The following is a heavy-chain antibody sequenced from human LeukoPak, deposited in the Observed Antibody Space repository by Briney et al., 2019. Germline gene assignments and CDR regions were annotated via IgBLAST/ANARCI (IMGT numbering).Heavy chain of an antibody. CDR3: ARGLVVAGFDY. CDR1: GFTFSTYA. Sequence: GGSLRLSCAASGFTFSTYAMSWVRQAPGKGLEWVSSISSSTNYMYYADSVKGRFTISRDNAKNSLYLQMNSLRAEDAAMYYCARGLVVAGFDYWGQGTLVTVSS. D-gene: IGHD6-19*01. CDR2: ISSSTNYM. V-gene: IGHV3-21*01. J-gene: IGHJ4*02.